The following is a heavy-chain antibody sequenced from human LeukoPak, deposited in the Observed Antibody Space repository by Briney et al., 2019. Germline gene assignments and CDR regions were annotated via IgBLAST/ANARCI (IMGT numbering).Heavy chain of an antibody. CDR2: ITWGRDNL. J-gene: IGHJ4*02. CDR3: AKKASGSGSYPPDHGAY. CDR1: GFIFDDYA. V-gene: IGHV3-9*01. Sequence: GGSLRLSCAGSGFIFDDYAVHWVRQAPGKGLEWVSGITWGRDNLAYAASVKGRFTISRDNSKNTLYLQMNSLRAEDTAVYYCAKKASGSGSYPPDHGAYWGQGTLVTVSS. D-gene: IGHD3-10*01.